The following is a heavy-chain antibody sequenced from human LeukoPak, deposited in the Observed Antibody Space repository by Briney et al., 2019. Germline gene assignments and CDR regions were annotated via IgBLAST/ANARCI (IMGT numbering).Heavy chain of an antibody. CDR2: IDWDDDK. CDR3: ARSGDGYNFHYYFDY. D-gene: IGHD5-12*01. V-gene: IGHV2-70*11. Sequence: SGPTLVNPTQTLTLTCTFSGFSLSTSGMCVSWIRQPPGKALEWLARIDWDDDKYYSTSLKTRLTISKDTSKNQVVLTMTNMDPVVTATYYCARSGDGYNFHYYFDYWGQGTLVTVSS. J-gene: IGHJ4*02. CDR1: GFSLSTSGMC.